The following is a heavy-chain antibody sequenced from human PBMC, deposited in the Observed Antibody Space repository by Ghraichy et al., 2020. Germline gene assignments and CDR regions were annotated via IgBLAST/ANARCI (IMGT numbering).Heavy chain of an antibody. Sequence: SETLSLTCAVYGGSFSGYYWSWIRQPPGKGLEWIGEINHSGSTNYNPSLKSRVTISVDTSKNQFSLKLSSVTAADTAVYYCARRPRRDGYNYGGAFDIWGQGTMVTVSS. CDR2: INHSGST. CDR3: ARRPRRDGYNYGGAFDI. CDR1: GGSFSGYY. J-gene: IGHJ3*02. V-gene: IGHV4-34*01. D-gene: IGHD5-24*01.